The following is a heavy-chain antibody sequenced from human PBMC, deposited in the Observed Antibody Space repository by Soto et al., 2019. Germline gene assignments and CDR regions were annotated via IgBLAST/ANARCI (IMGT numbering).Heavy chain of an antibody. CDR2: IYYSGIT. V-gene: IGHV4-30-4*01. Sequence: QVQLQESGPGLVKPSQTLSLTCTVSGGSISSGDYYWSWIRQPPGKGLEWIGYIYYSGITYYNPSLKSRVTISRDRSENQFSLKLSSVTAADTAVYYCARGGDYYYYGMDVWGQGTTVTVSS. J-gene: IGHJ6*02. CDR1: GGSISSGDYY. CDR3: ARGGDYYYYGMDV. D-gene: IGHD1-26*01.